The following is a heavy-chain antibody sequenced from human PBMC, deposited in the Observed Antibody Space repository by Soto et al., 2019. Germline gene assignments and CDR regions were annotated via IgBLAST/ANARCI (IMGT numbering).Heavy chain of an antibody. D-gene: IGHD5-12*01. CDR2: ISAYTGNT. CDR1: GYTFSNYG. V-gene: IGHV1-18*01. J-gene: IGHJ4*02. CDR3: ARDTPASGVATLDL. Sequence: QVQLVQSGAEVKKPGASVKVSCKTSGYTFSNYGISWVRQAPGQGLEWMAWISAYTGNTNFAQRFQGRVTMTTDTSTSTAYMELRSLRSDDTAVYYCARDTPASGVATLDLWGQGSLVTVSS.